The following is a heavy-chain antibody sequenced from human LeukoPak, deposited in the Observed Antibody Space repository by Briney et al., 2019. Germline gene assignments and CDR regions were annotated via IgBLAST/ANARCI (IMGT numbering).Heavy chain of an antibody. Sequence: PSETLSLTCAVYGGSFSGYYWSWIRQPPGKGLEWIGEINHSGSTNYNPSLKSRVTISVDTSKSQFSLKLSSVTAADTAVYYCAGRVPVPSVRGVIQNYYYYGMDVWGQGTTVTVSS. CDR3: AGRVPVPSVRGVIQNYYYYGMDV. D-gene: IGHD3-10*01. V-gene: IGHV4-34*01. CDR1: GGSFSGYY. J-gene: IGHJ6*02. CDR2: INHSGST.